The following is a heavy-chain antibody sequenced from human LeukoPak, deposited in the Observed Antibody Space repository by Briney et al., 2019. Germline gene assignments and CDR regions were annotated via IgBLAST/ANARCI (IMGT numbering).Heavy chain of an antibody. D-gene: IGHD2-2*02. CDR2: FADAGDRT. V-gene: IGHV3-23*01. CDR1: GFNINDYD. J-gene: IGHJ4*02. CDR3: AKARSGSSSSCYNY. Sequence: GGSLRLSCAASGFNINDYDLSWVRQAPGKGLEWVSAFADAGDRTYYADSVKGRFAISRDNSNNTLYLQMNSLRAEDTAVYYCAKARSGSSSSCYNYWGQGTLVTVSS.